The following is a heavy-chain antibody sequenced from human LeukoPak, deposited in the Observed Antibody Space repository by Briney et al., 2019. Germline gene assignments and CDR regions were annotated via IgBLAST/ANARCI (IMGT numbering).Heavy chain of an antibody. Sequence: SETLSLTCTVSGGSISSGDYYWSWIRQPPGKGLEWIGYIYYSGSTYYNPSLKSRVTISVDTSKNQFSLKLSSVTAADTAVYYCARARESTYYYDSSGYWFDPWGQGTLVTVSS. J-gene: IGHJ5*02. D-gene: IGHD3-22*01. CDR2: IYYSGST. V-gene: IGHV4-30-4*08. CDR1: GGSISSGDYY. CDR3: ARARESTYYYDSSGYWFDP.